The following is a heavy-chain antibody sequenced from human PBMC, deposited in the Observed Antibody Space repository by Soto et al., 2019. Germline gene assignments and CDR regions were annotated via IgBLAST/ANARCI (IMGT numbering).Heavy chain of an antibody. CDR3: ARDRQIFDYCASGSGGTDV. D-gene: IGHD3-10*01. J-gene: IGHJ6*02. CDR1: GVSISSGGFY. Sequence: QVQLQESGPGLVKPSQTLSLTCTVYGVSISSGGFYWTWIRQRPGKGLEWMGYIHYTERAYYNPSLKSRITISVDTSNNHFSLKLNSVTAADTGVYYCARDRQIFDYCASGSGGTDVWGQGTTVTVSS. CDR2: IHYTERA. V-gene: IGHV4-31*03.